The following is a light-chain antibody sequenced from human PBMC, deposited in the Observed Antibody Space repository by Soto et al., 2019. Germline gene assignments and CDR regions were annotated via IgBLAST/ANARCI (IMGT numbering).Light chain of an antibody. J-gene: IGLJ1*01. CDR1: SSDVGGYNF. CDR3: NSYAGSNIYV. V-gene: IGLV2-8*01. CDR2: EVS. Sequence: QYALTQPPSASGSPGQSVTISCTGTSSDVGGYNFVSWYQHHPGKAPKLIIYEVSKRPSGVPNRFSGSKSGNTASLTVSGLQAEDEADYYCNSYAGSNIYVFGSGTKLTVL.